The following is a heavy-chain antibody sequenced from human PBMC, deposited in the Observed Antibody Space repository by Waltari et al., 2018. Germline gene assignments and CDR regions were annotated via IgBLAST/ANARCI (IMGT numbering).Heavy chain of an antibody. D-gene: IGHD2-15*01. CDR3: ARGTFLGGSRSDYYYGMDV. CDR1: GYTFTSYD. V-gene: IGHV1-8*02. Sequence: QVQLVQSGAEVKKPGASVKVSCKASGYTFTSYDINWVRQATGQGLEWMGWMNPNSGNTGYAQKFQGRVTMTRNTSISTAYMELSSLRSEDTAVYYCARGTFLGGSRSDYYYGMDVWGQGTTVTVSS. J-gene: IGHJ6*02. CDR2: MNPNSGNT.